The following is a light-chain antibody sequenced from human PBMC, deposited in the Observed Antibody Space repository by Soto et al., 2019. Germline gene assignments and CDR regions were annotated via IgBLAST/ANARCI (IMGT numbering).Light chain of an antibody. CDR1: QDIGND. CDR3: LQDYNFPLT. J-gene: IGKJ4*01. CDR2: AAS. V-gene: IGKV1-6*01. Sequence: AIQMTQSPSSLSASVGDRVTITCRASQDIGNDLAWYQQMPGKAPKLLIYAASSLQSGVPSRFSGSGSGTDFTLTSSSLQPGDFATYYCLQDYNFPLTFGGGTKVEIK.